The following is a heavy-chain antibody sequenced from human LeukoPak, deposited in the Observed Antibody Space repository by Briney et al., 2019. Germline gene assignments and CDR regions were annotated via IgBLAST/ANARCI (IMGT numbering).Heavy chain of an antibody. J-gene: IGHJ4*02. CDR3: TTGFLVVPAAFDY. V-gene: IGHV3-15*01. CDR1: GFTFSSYG. CDR2: IKSKTDGGTT. D-gene: IGHD2-2*01. Sequence: YPGGSLRLSCAASGFTFSSYGMHWVRQAPGKGLEWVGRIKSKTDGGTTDYAAPVKGRFTISRDDSKNTLYLQMNSLKTEDTAVYYCTTGFLVVPAAFDYWGQGTLVTVSP.